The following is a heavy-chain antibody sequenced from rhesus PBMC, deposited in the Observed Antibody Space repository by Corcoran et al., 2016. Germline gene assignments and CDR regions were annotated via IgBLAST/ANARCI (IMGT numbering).Heavy chain of an antibody. Sequence: QVQSQESGPGLVKPSETLSLPCAVSGGSISGYYSWSWIRQPPGKGLEWIGSIYAGGWVSDLNPSLERRLTLSVDTSKSQFALKVSSGTAAYTAVYYCASDRCYDRGYYVEYWGQGVLVTVSS. CDR2: IYAGGWVS. J-gene: IGHJ4*01. CDR1: GGSISGYYS. V-gene: IGHV4S14*01. D-gene: IGHD3-28*01. CDR3: ASDRCYDRGYYVEY.